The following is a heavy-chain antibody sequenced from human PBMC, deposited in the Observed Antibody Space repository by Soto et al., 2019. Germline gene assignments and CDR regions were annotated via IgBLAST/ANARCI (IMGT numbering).Heavy chain of an antibody. V-gene: IGHV1-69*13. CDR1: GGTFSSYA. CDR3: ARRGRAAAADFDY. D-gene: IGHD2-15*01. Sequence: ASVKVSCKASGGTFSSYAISWVRQAPGQGLEWMGGIIPTFGTANYAQKFQGRVTITADESTSTAYMELSSLRSEDTAVYYCARRGRAAAADFDYWGQGTLVTVSS. J-gene: IGHJ4*02. CDR2: IIPTFGTA.